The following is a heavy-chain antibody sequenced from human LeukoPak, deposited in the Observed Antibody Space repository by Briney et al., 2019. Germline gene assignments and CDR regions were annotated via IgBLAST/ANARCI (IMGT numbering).Heavy chain of an antibody. CDR2: ITRSGSDI. CDR3: ARGRRSPVIISYCFDF. V-gene: IGHV3-48*03. D-gene: IGHD3-10*01. J-gene: IGHJ4*02. Sequence: GGSLRLSCAGSGFTFSSYEMNWVRQAPGKGLEWVAYITRSGSDIYHADSVKGRFTISRDNAKSSLYLQMNSLRAEDTAVYYCARGRRSPVIISYCFDFWGQGNRVTVAS. CDR1: GFTFSSYE.